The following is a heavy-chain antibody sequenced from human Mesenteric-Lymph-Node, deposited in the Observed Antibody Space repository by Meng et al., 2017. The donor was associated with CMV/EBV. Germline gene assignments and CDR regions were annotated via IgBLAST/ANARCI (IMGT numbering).Heavy chain of an antibody. V-gene: IGHV1-46*01. CDR3: ARGRHYDILSGRGDWFDP. CDR1: FPSHY. D-gene: IGHD3-9*01. CDR2: INPSGGAT. J-gene: IGHJ5*02. Sequence: FPSHYIPWIRQAPGQGPEWMGMINPSGGATTYAQKFQGRVTMTRVTSTSTVYMELNSLRSEDTAVYYCARGRHYDILSGRGDWFDPWGEGTLVTVSS.